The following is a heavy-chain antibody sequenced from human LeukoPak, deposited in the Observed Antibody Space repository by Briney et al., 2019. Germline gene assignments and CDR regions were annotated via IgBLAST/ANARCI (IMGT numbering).Heavy chain of an antibody. V-gene: IGHV3-48*03. CDR1: GFTFSSYE. CDR2: ISSSGSTI. CDR3: ARDPDYGDYGDY. D-gene: IGHD4-17*01. J-gene: IGHJ4*02. Sequence: GGSLRLSCAASGFTFSSYEMNWVRQAPGKGLEWVSYISSSGSTIYYADSVKGRFTISRDNAKNSLYLQMSSLRAEDTAVYYCARDPDYGDYGDYWGQGTLVTVSS.